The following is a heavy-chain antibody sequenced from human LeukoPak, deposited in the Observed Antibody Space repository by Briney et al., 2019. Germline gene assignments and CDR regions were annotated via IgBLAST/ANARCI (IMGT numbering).Heavy chain of an antibody. CDR2: ISSSSSTI. Sequence: HPGGSLRLSCAASGFTFSSYSMNWVRQAPGKGLEWVSYISSSSSTIYYADSVKGRFTISRDNAKNSLYLQMNSLRAEDTAVYYCAKDGSGRYIPDAFDIWGQGTMVTVSS. CDR1: GFTFSSYS. D-gene: IGHD1-26*01. J-gene: IGHJ3*02. CDR3: AKDGSGRYIPDAFDI. V-gene: IGHV3-48*04.